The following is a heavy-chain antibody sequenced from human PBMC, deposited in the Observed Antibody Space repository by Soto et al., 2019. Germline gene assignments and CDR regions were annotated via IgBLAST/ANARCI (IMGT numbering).Heavy chain of an antibody. D-gene: IGHD3-3*02. CDR2: IFNSGTI. CDR3: GRDLLATASARWYFYYGLDV. J-gene: IGHJ6*02. Sequence: SETLSLTCSVFGASVNSYYWSWIRQSPGRGLEWIRHIFNSGTIHYNPSLKSRVTMSVDSSKNQVSLKMNSVTAADTAIYYCGRDLLATASARWYFYYGLDVWGQGTAVTVSS. V-gene: IGHV4-59*02. CDR1: GASVNSYY.